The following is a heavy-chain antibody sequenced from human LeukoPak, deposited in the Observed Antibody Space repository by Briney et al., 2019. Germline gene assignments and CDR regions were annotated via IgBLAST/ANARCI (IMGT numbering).Heavy chain of an antibody. CDR1: GGSISSSSYY. V-gene: IGHV4-39*01. CDR2: IYYSGST. CDR3: ARPHSSGWYGGVLHPFDP. J-gene: IGHJ5*02. D-gene: IGHD6-19*01. Sequence: SETLSLTCTVSGGSISSSSYYWGWIRQPPGKGLEWIGSIYYSGSTYYNPSLKSRVTISVDTSKNQFSLKLSSVTAADTAVYYCARPHSSGWYGGVLHPFDPWGQGTLVTVSS.